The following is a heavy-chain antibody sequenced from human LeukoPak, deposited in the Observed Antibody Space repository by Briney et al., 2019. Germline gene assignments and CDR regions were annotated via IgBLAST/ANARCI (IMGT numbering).Heavy chain of an antibody. J-gene: IGHJ3*02. CDR2: IRSKPSGGTT. Sequence: GRSLRLSCTASGFTFGDYAMSWFRQAPGKGLEWVGFIRSKPSGGTTEYAASIKGRFTISRDESETIVYLQMNSLKTEDTAVYYCARDGATVTYDAFDIWGQGTMVTVSS. CDR1: GFTFGDYA. V-gene: IGHV3-49*03. CDR3: ARDGATVTYDAFDI. D-gene: IGHD4-17*01.